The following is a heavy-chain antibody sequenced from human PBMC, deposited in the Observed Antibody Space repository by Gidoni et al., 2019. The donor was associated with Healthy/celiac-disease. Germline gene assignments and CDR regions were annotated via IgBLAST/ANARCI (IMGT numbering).Heavy chain of an antibody. CDR2: ISWNSGSI. J-gene: IGHJ4*02. CDR3: AKDWLATVTDGGADY. D-gene: IGHD4-17*01. CDR1: GFTFDDYA. V-gene: IGHV3-9*01. Sequence: EVQLVETGGGLVNTGRSLRCSCAASGFTFDDYAMHWGRQAPGKGLEWVSGISWNSGSIGYADSVKGRFTISRDNAKNSLYLQMNSLRAEDTALYYCAKDWLATVTDGGADYWGQGTLVTVSS.